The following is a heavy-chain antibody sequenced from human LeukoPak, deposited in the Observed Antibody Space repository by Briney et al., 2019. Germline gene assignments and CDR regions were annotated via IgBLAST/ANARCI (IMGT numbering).Heavy chain of an antibody. CDR1: GFTFSAYA. CDR3: ATLNGG. D-gene: IGHD2-15*01. V-gene: IGHV3-23*01. CDR2: ISGGVGS. Sequence: GGSLRLSCAASGFTFSAYAMSWVRQAPGEGLEWVSSISGGVGSYYAVAVKGRFTISRDNSKNTLYLQMNSLRAEDTAVYYCATLNGGWGQGTLVTVSP. J-gene: IGHJ4*02.